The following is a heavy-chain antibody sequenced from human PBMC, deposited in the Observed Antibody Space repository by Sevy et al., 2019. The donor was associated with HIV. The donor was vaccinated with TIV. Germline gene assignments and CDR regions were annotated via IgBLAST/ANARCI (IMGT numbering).Heavy chain of an antibody. CDR1: GGSITSLY. V-gene: IGHV4-59*08. Sequence: SETLSLTCTVSGGSITSLYWNWIRQPPGKGLEWIANIYYNGHINYNPSLKSRVTLSLDTSKNQFSLRLSSVTAADTAMYYCARGGGIYYDSRGFHPQYYFDSWGQGTLVTVSS. D-gene: IGHD3-22*01. CDR3: ARGGGIYYDSRGFHPQYYFDS. CDR2: IYYNGHI. J-gene: IGHJ4*02.